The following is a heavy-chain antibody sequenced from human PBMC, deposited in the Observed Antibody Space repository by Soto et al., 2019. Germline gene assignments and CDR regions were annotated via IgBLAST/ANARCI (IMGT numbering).Heavy chain of an antibody. CDR1: VYTFATSG. CDR3: ARALYYYGMDG. CDR2: ISAYNGNT. J-gene: IGHJ6*02. V-gene: IGHV1-18*01. Sequence: ASMIVSCRASVYTFATSGSSGVRPAPGKGLEWMGWISAYNGNTNYAQKLQGRVTMTTDTSTSTAYMELRSLRSDDTAVYYCARALYYYGMDGWGQGTRVTFSS.